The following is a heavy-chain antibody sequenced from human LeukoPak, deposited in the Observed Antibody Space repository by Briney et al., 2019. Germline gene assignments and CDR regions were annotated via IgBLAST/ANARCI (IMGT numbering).Heavy chain of an antibody. CDR2: IYTSGST. CDR3: ARDASGYSYGHFDY. J-gene: IGHJ4*02. CDR1: GGSISSYY. Sequence: SETLSLTCTVSGGSISSYYWSWIRQPAGKGLEWIGRIYTSGSTNYNPSLKSQVTMSVDTSKNQFSLKLSSVTAADTAVYYCARDASGYSYGHFDYWGQGTLVTVSS. D-gene: IGHD5-18*01. V-gene: IGHV4-4*07.